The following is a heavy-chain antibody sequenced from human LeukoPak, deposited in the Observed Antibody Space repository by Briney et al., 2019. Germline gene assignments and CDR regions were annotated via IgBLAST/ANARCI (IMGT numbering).Heavy chain of an antibody. CDR1: GESFSGYY. Sequence: PSETLSLTCAVYGESFSGYYWSWIRQPPGKGLEWIGEINHSGSTNYNPSLKSRVTISVDTSKNQFSLKLSSVTAADTAVYYCARGPDWGQGTLVTVSS. J-gene: IGHJ4*02. V-gene: IGHV4-34*01. CDR2: INHSGST. CDR3: ARGPD.